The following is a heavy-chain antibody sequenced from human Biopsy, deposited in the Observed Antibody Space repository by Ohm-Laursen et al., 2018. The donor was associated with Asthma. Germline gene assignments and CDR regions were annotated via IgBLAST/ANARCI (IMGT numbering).Heavy chain of an antibody. CDR1: GFTFSSYG. J-gene: IGHJ4*02. Sequence: SLRLSCTASGFTFSSYGMHWVRQAPGRGLEWVAVIWYDGSNKYYADSVKGRFTISRDNSKNTLYLQMNSLRAEDTAVYYCARESSVAGSSDFDYWGQGTLVTVSS. V-gene: IGHV3-33*01. CDR2: IWYDGSNK. D-gene: IGHD6-19*01. CDR3: ARESSVAGSSDFDY.